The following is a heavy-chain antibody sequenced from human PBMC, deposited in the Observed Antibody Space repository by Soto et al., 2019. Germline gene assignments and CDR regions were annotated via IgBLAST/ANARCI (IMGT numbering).Heavy chain of an antibody. Sequence: QVQLVQSGAEVKKPGASVKVSCKASGYTFTSYGISWVRQAPGQGLEWMGWISAYNGNTNYAQKLQGRVTMTTDTSTSTAYMELRSLRSDDTAVYYCARDIVVVPAAMVNWFDPWGQRTLVTVSS. CDR2: ISAYNGNT. V-gene: IGHV1-18*04. CDR3: ARDIVVVPAAMVNWFDP. J-gene: IGHJ5*02. D-gene: IGHD2-2*01. CDR1: GYTFTSYG.